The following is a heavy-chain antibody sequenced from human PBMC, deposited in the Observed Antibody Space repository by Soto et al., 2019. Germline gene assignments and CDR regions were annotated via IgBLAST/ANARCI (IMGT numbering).Heavy chain of an antibody. D-gene: IGHD3-22*01. V-gene: IGHV4-59*01. CDR3: VGSRDSSGLFDY. CDR1: GGSISTYY. CDR2: IYYSGST. Sequence: SETLSLTCTVSGGSISTYYWSWIRQPPGKGLEWIGYIYYSGSTSYNPSLKSRVTISVDTSKNQFSLTLSSVTAADTAVYYCVGSRDSSGLFDYWGQGTLVTVSS. J-gene: IGHJ4*02.